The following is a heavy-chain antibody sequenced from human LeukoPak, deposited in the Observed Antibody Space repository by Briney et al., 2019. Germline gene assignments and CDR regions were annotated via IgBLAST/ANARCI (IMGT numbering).Heavy chain of an antibody. CDR3: ARGWSYFCSGGSCYPAAYYYYYMDV. D-gene: IGHD2-15*01. J-gene: IGHJ6*03. CDR2: INHSGST. CDR1: GGSISSSSYY. V-gene: IGHV4-39*07. Sequence: SETLSLTCTVSGGSISSSSYYWSWIRQPPGKGLEWIGEINHSGSTNYNPSLKSRVTISVDTSKNQFSLKLSSVTAADTAVYYCARGWSYFCSGGSCYPAAYYYYYMDVWGKGTTVTVSS.